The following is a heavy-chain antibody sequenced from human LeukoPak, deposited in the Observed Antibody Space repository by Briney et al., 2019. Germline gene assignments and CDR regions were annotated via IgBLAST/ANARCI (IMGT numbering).Heavy chain of an antibody. CDR3: ARWGSTSCYDY. V-gene: IGHV3-64*02. D-gene: IGHD2-2*01. Sequence: GGSLRLSCAASGFTFSSYSMNWVRQAPGKGLEYVSAISTNGDSTYYADSVKGRFTISRDNSKNTLFLQMGSLRADDMAVYYCARWGSTSCYDYWGQGTLVTVSS. CDR1: GFTFSSYS. J-gene: IGHJ4*02. CDR2: ISTNGDST.